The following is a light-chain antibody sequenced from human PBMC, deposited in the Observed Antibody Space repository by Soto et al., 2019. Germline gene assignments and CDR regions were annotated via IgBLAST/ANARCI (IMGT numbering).Light chain of an antibody. J-gene: IGKJ5*01. CDR3: QQFNSYPIT. Sequence: AIQVTQSPSSLSASVGDRVTMTCRASQDIRGALAWYQQKSGKPPNLLIYDVSTLEGGVPSRFSGSGSGTGFTLTISSLQPEDFGTYYCQQFNSYPITFGHGTRLEIK. CDR2: DVS. CDR1: QDIRGA. V-gene: IGKV1-13*02.